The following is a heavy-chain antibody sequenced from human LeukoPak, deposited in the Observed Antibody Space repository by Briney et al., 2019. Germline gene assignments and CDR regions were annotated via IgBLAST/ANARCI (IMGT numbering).Heavy chain of an antibody. J-gene: IGHJ3*02. CDR1: GFTFSSHE. Sequence: GGSLRLSCAASGFTFSSHEMNWVRQAPQKGLEWVSYISSSGATIYYADSVKGRFTISRDNAKNSLYLQMNSRKAEDTAVYYCARPPMVRGVIITGDDVFDIWGQGTMVTVSS. CDR2: ISSSGATI. V-gene: IGHV3-48*03. D-gene: IGHD3-10*01. CDR3: ARPPMVRGVIITGDDVFDI.